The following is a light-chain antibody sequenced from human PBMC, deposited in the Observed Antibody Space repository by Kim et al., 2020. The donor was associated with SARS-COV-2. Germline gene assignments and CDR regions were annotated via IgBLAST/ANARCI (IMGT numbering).Light chain of an antibody. CDR3: NQYGGTPPVT. J-gene: IGKJ5*01. CDR2: GVY. Sequence: PGESVTRSCRASEILKNNYLSWYQQKPGQAPRLLIYGVYYRAAGIPDRFRGAGSEADFSLSISNVQPEDFAVYYCNQYGGTPPVTFGRGTRLEIK. V-gene: IGKV3-20*01. CDR1: EILKNNY.